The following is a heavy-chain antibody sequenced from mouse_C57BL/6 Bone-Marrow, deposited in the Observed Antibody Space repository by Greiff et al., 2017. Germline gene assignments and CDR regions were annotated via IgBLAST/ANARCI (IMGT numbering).Heavy chain of an antibody. CDR2: IYPRSGNT. D-gene: IGHD2-4*01. CDR1: GYTFTSYG. CDR3: ARGWGLYDYDGWEDY. J-gene: IGHJ4*01. V-gene: IGHV1-81*01. Sequence: QVKLQQSGAELARPGASVKLSCKASGYTFTSYGISWVKQRTGQGLEWIGEIYPRSGNTYYNEKFKGKATLTADKYSRTAYMESSSLTYEGSAVYFCARGWGLYDYDGWEDYWGQGTSVTVSS.